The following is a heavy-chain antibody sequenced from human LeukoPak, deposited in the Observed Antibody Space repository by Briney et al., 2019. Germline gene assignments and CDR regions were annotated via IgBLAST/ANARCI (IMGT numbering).Heavy chain of an antibody. J-gene: IGHJ4*02. CDR1: GFTFSNYA. V-gene: IGHV3-64D*09. Sequence: PGGSLRLSCAASGFTFSNYAMHWVRQAPGKGLEYVSAISNNGGSTYYADSVKGRFTISRDNSKNTLYLQMSSLRAEDTAVYCCVKGTMIVVVTQTFDYWGQGTLVTVSS. CDR3: VKGTMIVVVTQTFDY. D-gene: IGHD3-22*01. CDR2: ISNNGGST.